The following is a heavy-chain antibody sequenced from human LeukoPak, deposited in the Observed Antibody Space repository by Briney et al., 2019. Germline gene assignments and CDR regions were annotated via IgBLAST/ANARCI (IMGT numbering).Heavy chain of an antibody. CDR2: INPNTGGT. CDR3: ARDIRPRVESFDY. Sequence: GASVKVSCKASGYTFTDYHIHWVRQAPGQGLEWMGWINPNTGGTNYAQKFQGRVAMTRDTSITTAYLDLSRLRSDDTAVYYCARDIRPRVESFDYWGQGTLVSVSS. D-gene: IGHD3-3*01. V-gene: IGHV1-2*02. J-gene: IGHJ4*02. CDR1: GYTFTDYH.